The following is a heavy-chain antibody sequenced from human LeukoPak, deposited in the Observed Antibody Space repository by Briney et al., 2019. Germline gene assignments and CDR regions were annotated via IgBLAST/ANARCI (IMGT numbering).Heavy chain of an antibody. J-gene: IGHJ4*02. CDR1: GFTFNSYW. V-gene: IGHV3-74*01. CDR3: ARDPTGSYYGGRFDC. CDR2: INSDGSST. Sequence: GGSLRLSCAASGFTFNSYWMHWVRQAPGKGLVWVSRINSDGSSTSYADSVKGRFTISRDNAKNTLYLQMNSPRAEDTAVYYCARDPTGSYYGGRFDCWGQGTLVTVSS. D-gene: IGHD1-26*01.